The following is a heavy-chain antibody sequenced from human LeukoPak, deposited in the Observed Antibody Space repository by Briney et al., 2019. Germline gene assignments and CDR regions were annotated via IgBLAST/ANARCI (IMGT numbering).Heavy chain of an antibody. Sequence: PSETLSLTCTVSGNSISSGDNYWSWIRQPAGKGLEWIGRIYTSGSTNYNPSLTSRVTISGDTSKNQFSLRLSSVTAADTAVYYCARASYSYDINGWVPFDYWGQGSLVTVSS. CDR1: GNSISSGDNY. D-gene: IGHD3-22*01. CDR3: ARASYSYDINGWVPFDY. J-gene: IGHJ4*02. CDR2: IYTSGST. V-gene: IGHV4-61*02.